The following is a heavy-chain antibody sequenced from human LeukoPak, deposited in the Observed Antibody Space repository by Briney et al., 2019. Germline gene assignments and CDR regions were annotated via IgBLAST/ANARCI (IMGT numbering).Heavy chain of an antibody. D-gene: IGHD2-2*01. J-gene: IGHJ4*02. CDR2: LHPTGST. CDR1: GASISTGYYY. V-gene: IGHV4-31*03. CDR3: ARGREDIVVVPAAIGPDY. Sequence: KTSETLSLTCTVSGASISTGYYYWTWIRQHPGKGLEWIGCLHPTGSTYYNPSLKSRLSISVGTSKNQFSLRLSSVTAADTAVYYCARGREDIVVVPAAIGPDYWGQGTLVTVSS.